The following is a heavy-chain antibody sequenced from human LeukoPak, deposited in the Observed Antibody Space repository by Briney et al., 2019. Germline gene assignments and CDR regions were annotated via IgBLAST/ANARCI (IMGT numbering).Heavy chain of an antibody. Sequence: GGSLRLSCAASGFTFSSSAMSWVRQAPGKGLEWVSAISNNGGYTYYADSVQGRFTISRYNSKSTLCLQMNSLRAEDTAVYYCAKGLNWFDPWGQGTLVTVSS. CDR2: ISNNGGYT. CDR1: GFTFSSSA. V-gene: IGHV3-23*01. CDR3: AKGLNWFDP. J-gene: IGHJ5*02.